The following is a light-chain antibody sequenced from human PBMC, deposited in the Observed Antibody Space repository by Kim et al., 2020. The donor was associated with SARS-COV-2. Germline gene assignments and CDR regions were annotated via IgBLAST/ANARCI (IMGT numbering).Light chain of an antibody. Sequence: QAVVTQESSLSVSPGGTVTLTCASSTGTVTSRHYPFWFQQKPGQAPTTLIYDTSNKHSWTPARFSGSLIGGKAALTLSDAQPEDEAEYYCLLSYNSGRVVFGGGTQLTVL. J-gene: IGLJ2*01. V-gene: IGLV7-46*01. CDR3: LLSYNSGRVV. CDR1: TGTVTSRHY. CDR2: DTS.